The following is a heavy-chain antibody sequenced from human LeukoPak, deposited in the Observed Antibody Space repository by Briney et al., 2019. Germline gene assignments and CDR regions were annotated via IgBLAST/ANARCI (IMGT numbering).Heavy chain of an antibody. CDR1: GGSFSGYY. V-gene: IGHV4-34*01. D-gene: IGHD3-22*01. CDR3: ARGGLHYYDSSGYNPQYYFDY. CDR2: INHSAST. Sequence: SETLSLTCAIYGGSFSGYYWSRIRQPPGKGLEWIGEINHSASTNYNPSLKSRVTISVDTSKNQFSLKLSSVTAADTAVYYCARGGLHYYDSSGYNPQYYFDYWGQGTLVTVSS. J-gene: IGHJ4*02.